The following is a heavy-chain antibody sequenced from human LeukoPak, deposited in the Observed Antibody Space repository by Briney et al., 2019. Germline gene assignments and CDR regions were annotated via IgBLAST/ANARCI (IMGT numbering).Heavy chain of an antibody. CDR2: INSDGGRT. Sequence: GGSLRLSCAASGFSFSSYGMSWFRQAPGKGLVWVSQINSDGGRTRYADSVKGRLTISRDNAKNTVYLQMNSLRTDDTAMYYCARGRNGFFDYWGHGTLVTVSS. D-gene: IGHD5-24*01. J-gene: IGHJ4*01. V-gene: IGHV3-74*01. CDR3: ARGRNGFFDY. CDR1: GFSFSSYG.